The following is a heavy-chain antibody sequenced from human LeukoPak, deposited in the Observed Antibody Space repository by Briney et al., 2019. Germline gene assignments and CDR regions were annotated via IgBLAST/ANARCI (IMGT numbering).Heavy chain of an antibody. V-gene: IGHV3-7*01. D-gene: IGHD3-3*01. CDR3: ARAPRDHDFWSGYYSPPDY. J-gene: IGHJ4*02. CDR2: IKQDGSEK. CDR1: GFTFSSYG. Sequence: GGSLRLSCAASGFTFSSYGMHWVRQAPGKGLEWVANIKQDGSEKYYVDSVKGRFTISRDNAKNSLYLQMNSLRAEDTAVYYCARAPRDHDFWSGYYSPPDYWGQGTLVTVSS.